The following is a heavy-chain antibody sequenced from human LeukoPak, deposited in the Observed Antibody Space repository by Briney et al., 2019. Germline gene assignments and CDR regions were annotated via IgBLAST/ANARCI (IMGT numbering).Heavy chain of an antibody. D-gene: IGHD5-18*01. CDR2: INHSGST. CDR1: GGSFSGYY. V-gene: IGHV4-34*01. Sequence: LETLSLTCAVYGGSFSGYYWSWIRHPPGKGLEWIWEINHSGSTNYNPSLKSRVTISVDTSKNQFSLKLSSVTAADTAVYYCARGGGWLDYWGQGALVTVSS. CDR3: ARGGGWLDY. J-gene: IGHJ4*02.